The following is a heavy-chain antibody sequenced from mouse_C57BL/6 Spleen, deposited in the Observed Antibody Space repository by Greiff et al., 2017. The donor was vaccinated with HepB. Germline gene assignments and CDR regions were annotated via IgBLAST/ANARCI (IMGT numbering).Heavy chain of an antibody. V-gene: IGHV1-69*01. CDR3: ARSDWDGVYYFDY. CDR1: GYTFTSYW. Sequence: QVQLQQPGAELVMPGASVKLSCKASGYTFTSYWMHWVKRRPGQGLEWIGEIDPSDSYTNYNQKFKGKSTLTVDKSSSTAYMQLSSLTSEDSAVYYCARSDWDGVYYFDYWGQGTTLTVSS. CDR2: IDPSDSYT. J-gene: IGHJ2*01. D-gene: IGHD4-1*01.